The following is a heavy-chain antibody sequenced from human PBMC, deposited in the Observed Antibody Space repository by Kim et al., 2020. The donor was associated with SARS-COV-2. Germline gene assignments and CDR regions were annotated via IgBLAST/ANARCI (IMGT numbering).Heavy chain of an antibody. CDR3: ARDPPAEWLLNLYYYYGMDV. D-gene: IGHD3-3*01. V-gene: IGHV3-48*03. J-gene: IGHJ6*02. Sequence: RFTISRDNAKNSLYLQMNSLRAEDTAVYYCARDPPAEWLLNLYYYYGMDVWGQGTTVTVSS.